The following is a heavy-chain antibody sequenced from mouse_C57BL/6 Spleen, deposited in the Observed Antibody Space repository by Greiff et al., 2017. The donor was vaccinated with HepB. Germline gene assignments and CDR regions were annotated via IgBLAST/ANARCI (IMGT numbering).Heavy chain of an antibody. J-gene: IGHJ2*01. Sequence: EVQGVESGGGLVKPGGSLKLSCAASGFTFSDYGMHWVRQAPEKGLEWVAYISSGSSTIYYADTVKGRFTISRDNAKNTLFLQMTSLRSEDTAMYYCARSIDYGSSSYYFDYWGQGTTLTVSS. CDR2: ISSGSSTI. D-gene: IGHD1-1*01. V-gene: IGHV5-17*01. CDR3: ARSIDYGSSSYYFDY. CDR1: GFTFSDYG.